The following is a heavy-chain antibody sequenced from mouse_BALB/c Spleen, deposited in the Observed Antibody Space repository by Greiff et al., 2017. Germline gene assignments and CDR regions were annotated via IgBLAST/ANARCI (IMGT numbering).Heavy chain of an antibody. D-gene: IGHD2-12*01. CDR2: ISSGGGST. J-gene: IGHJ2*01. CDR3: ARRSYSDY. V-gene: IGHV5-12-1*01. Sequence: EVMLVESGGGLVKPGGSLKLSCAASGFAFSSYDMSWVRQTPEKRLEWVAYISSGGGSTYYPDTVKGRFTISRDNAKNTLYLQMSSLKSEDTAMYYCARRSYSDYWGQGTTLTVSS. CDR1: GFAFSSYD.